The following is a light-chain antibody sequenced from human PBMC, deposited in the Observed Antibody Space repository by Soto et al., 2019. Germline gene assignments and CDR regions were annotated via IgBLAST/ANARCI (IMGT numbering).Light chain of an antibody. CDR2: AAS. V-gene: IGKV1-39*01. CDR3: QPGYSTPGT. J-gene: IGKJ1*01. CDR1: QSISRY. Sequence: DIQMTQSPSSLSASIGDRVTITCRASQSISRYLNWYQQKPGKAPKLLMYAASSLQSGVPSRFSGSESGTDFTLNISSLQHDDFAPYYCQPGYSTPGTFGQGTKVEIK.